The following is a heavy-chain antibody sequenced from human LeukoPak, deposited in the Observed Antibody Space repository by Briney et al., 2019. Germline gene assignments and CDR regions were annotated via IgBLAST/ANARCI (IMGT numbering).Heavy chain of an antibody. CDR3: AKECGYTSGLGSLDY. CDR2: ISGSGGST. V-gene: IGHV3-23*01. Sequence: GGSLILSCAASGFTFSNHAMSWVRQVPGKGLEWVSTISGSGGSTYYADSLKGRITISRDNSKNTLYLQMNSLRAEDTAIYYCAKECGYTSGLGSLDYWGQGTLVTVSS. J-gene: IGHJ4*02. CDR1: GFTFSNHA. D-gene: IGHD6-19*01.